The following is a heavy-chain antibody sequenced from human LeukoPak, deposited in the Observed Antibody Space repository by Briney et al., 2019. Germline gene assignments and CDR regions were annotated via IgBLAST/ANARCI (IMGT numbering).Heavy chain of an antibody. Sequence: PSETLSLTCTVSGGSISSGGYYWSWIRQHPGTGLEWIGYIYYSGSTYYNPSLKSRVTISVGTSKNQFSLKLSSVTAADTAVYYCARDYYGGNPSFRAFDIWGQGTMVTVSS. CDR2: IYYSGST. CDR3: ARDYYGGNPSFRAFDI. J-gene: IGHJ3*02. D-gene: IGHD4-23*01. V-gene: IGHV4-31*03. CDR1: GGSISSGGYY.